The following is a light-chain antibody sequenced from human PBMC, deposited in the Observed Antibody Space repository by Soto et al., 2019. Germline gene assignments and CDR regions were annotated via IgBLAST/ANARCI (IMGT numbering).Light chain of an antibody. Sequence: QSVLTQPPSASGSPGQSVTISCTGTSSDVGGYNLVSWYQQHPGKAPKLMIYEVSYRPSGVPDRFSGSKSANTASLTVSGLQAEDEADYYCSSYAGSNVYGFGTGTKVTVL. CDR3: SSYAGSNVYG. CDR2: EVS. J-gene: IGLJ1*01. V-gene: IGLV2-8*01. CDR1: SSDVGGYNL.